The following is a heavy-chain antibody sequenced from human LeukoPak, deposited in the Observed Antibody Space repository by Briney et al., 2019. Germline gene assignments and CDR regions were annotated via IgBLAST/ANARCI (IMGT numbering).Heavy chain of an antibody. CDR1: GFTFSSYA. D-gene: IGHD3-22*01. Sequence: PGGSLRLSCAASGFTFSSYAMSWVRQAPGKGLEWVSAISGSGGSTYYADSVKGRFTISRDNSKNTLYLQVNSLRAEDTAVYYCAKTLKNYYDSSGYYYAYYYYGMDVWGQGTTVTVSS. V-gene: IGHV3-23*01. J-gene: IGHJ6*02. CDR3: AKTLKNYYDSSGYYYAYYYYGMDV. CDR2: ISGSGGST.